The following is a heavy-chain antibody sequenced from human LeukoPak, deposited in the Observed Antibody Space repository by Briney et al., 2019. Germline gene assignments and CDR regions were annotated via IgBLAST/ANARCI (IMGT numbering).Heavy chain of an antibody. V-gene: IGHV4-39*01. CDR2: IYYTGRT. J-gene: IGHJ5*02. D-gene: IGHD6-13*01. CDR3: AQSLGSSNWIGNWFDP. Sequence: SETLSLTCTVSGGSISSSSHSWGWIRQPPGKGLEWTGSIYYTGRTYYNPSLKSRVTISVGTSKNQFSLKLSSVTAADTAVYYCAQSLGSSNWIGNWFDPWGQGTLVTVSS. CDR1: GGSISSSSHS.